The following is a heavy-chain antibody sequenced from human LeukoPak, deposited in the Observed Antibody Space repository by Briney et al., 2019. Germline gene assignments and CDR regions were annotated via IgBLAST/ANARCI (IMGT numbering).Heavy chain of an antibody. V-gene: IGHV3-74*01. CDR1: GFTFSDFW. Sequence: GGSLRLSCAASGFTFSDFWMHWVRHAPGKGPVWVSRIRPDGTDASYADSVKGRFTISRDNARNTLFLQISSLRDEDTAVYYCARDMWGSSDYWGQGTLVTVSS. J-gene: IGHJ4*02. D-gene: IGHD7-27*01. CDR2: IRPDGTDA. CDR3: ARDMWGSSDY.